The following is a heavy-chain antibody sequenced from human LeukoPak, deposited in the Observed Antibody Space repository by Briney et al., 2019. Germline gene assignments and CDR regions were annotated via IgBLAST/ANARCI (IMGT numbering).Heavy chain of an antibody. CDR2: INPNSGGT. J-gene: IGHJ4*02. V-gene: IGHV1-2*02. CDR3: ARESGDSSGHYSV. CDR1: GYTFTGYY. Sequence: ASAKVSCKASGYTFTGYYMHWVRQAPGQGLEWMGWINPNSGGTNYAQRFQGRVTMTRDTSISTAYMELSRLRSDDTAVYYCARESGDSSGHYSVWGQGTLVTVSS. D-gene: IGHD3-22*01.